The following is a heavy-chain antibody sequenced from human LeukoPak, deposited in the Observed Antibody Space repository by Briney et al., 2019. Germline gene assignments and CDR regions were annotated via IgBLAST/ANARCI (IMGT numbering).Heavy chain of an antibody. D-gene: IGHD2-2*02. CDR1: GFKFSDHY. V-gene: IGHV3-23*01. J-gene: IGHJ4*02. CDR3: ANYISRIHFDY. CDR2: ISGSGVST. Sequence: QPGGSQRLSCAASGFKFSDHYIDRVRQAPGKGLEWVSAISGSGVSTYYADSVKGRFTISRDNSKNTLYLQMNSLRVEDTAAYYCANYISRIHFDYWGQGTLVTVSS.